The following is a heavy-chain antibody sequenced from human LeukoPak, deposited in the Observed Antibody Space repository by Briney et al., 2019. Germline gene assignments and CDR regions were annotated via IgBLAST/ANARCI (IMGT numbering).Heavy chain of an antibody. J-gene: IGHJ2*01. V-gene: IGHV3-30-3*01. CDR2: ISYDGSNK. CDR3: ARLRWPQALNWYFDL. CDR1: GFTFSNYA. D-gene: IGHD4-23*01. Sequence: GGSLRLSCAASGFTFSNYAMHWVRQAPGKGLEWVAVISYDGSNKYYADSVKGRFTISRDNSKNTLYLQMNSLRAEDTAVYYCARLRWPQALNWYFDLWGRGTLVTVSS.